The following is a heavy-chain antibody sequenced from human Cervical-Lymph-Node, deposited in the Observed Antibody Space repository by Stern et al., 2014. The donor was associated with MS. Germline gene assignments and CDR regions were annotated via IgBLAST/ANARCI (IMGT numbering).Heavy chain of an antibody. CDR3: ASANCSSTSCPNWFDP. D-gene: IGHD2-2*01. V-gene: IGHV4-30-4*01. CDR1: GCSISSGDYY. CDR2: IYYSGST. Sequence: QLQLQESGPGLVKPSQTLSLTCTVSGCSISSGDYYWSWIRQPPGKGLEWIGYIYYSGSTYYNPSLKSRVTISVDTSKNQFSLKLSSVTAADTAVYYCASANCSSTSCPNWFDPWGQGTLVTVSS. J-gene: IGHJ5*02.